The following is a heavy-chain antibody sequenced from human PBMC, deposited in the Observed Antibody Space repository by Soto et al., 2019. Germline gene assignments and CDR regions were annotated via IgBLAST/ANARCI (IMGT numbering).Heavy chain of an antibody. V-gene: IGHV2-70*01. CDR1: GFSLSTSGMC. Sequence: GSGPTLVNPTQTLTLTCTFSGFSLSTSGMCVSWIRQPPGKALEWLALIDWDGDKYYSTSLKTRLTISKDTSKNQVVLTMTNMDPVDTATYYCARIRGITGTPYNWFDPWGQGTLVTVSS. CDR3: ARIRGITGTPYNWFDP. J-gene: IGHJ5*02. CDR2: IDWDGDK. D-gene: IGHD1-20*01.